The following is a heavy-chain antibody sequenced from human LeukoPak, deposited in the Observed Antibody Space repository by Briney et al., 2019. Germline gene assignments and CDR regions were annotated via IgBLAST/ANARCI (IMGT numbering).Heavy chain of an antibody. V-gene: IGHV6-1*01. CDR3: ARGEYYYGSGRRFDY. Sequence: TSQTLSLTCAISGDSVSSNSAAWNWIRQSPSRGLEWLGRTYYRSKWYNDYAVSVKSRITINPDTSKNQFSLQLNSVTPEDTAVYYCARGEYYYGSGRRFDYWGQGTLVTVSS. CDR1: GDSVSSNSAA. CDR2: TYYRSKWYN. J-gene: IGHJ4*02. D-gene: IGHD3-10*01.